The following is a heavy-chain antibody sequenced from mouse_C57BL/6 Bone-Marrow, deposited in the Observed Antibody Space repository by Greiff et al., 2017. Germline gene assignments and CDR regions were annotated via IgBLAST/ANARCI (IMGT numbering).Heavy chain of an antibody. J-gene: IGHJ4*01. V-gene: IGHV1-5*01. Sequence: VQLQQSGTVLARPGASVKMSCKTSGYTFTSYWMHWVKQRPGQGLEWIGAIYPGNSDTSYNQKFKGKAKLTAVTSASTAYMELSSLTNEDSAVYYCTRTPLWLRRYYYAMDYWGQGTSVTVSS. CDR2: IYPGNSDT. CDR3: TRTPLWLRRYYYAMDY. CDR1: GYTFTSYW. D-gene: IGHD2-2*01.